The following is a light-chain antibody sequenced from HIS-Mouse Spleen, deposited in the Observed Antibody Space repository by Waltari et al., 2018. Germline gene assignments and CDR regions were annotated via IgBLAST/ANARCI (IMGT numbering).Light chain of an antibody. CDR2: EDS. CDR1: ALPKKY. Sequence: SYELTQPPSVSVSPGQTARITCPGDALPKKYADWYQQKSGQAPVLVIYEDSKRPSGIPERFSGSSSGTMATLTISGAQGEDEADYYCYSTDSSGNHRVFGGGTKLTVL. J-gene: IGLJ2*01. V-gene: IGLV3-10*01. CDR3: YSTDSSGNHRV.